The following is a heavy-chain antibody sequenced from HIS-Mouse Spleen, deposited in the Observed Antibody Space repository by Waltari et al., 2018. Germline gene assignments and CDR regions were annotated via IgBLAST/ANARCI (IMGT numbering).Heavy chain of an antibody. Sequence: QLQPQESGPGLVKPSATLSLPCTVSGGPISLSSYYWGWIRQPPGKGLEWIGSIYYSGSTYYNPSLKSRVTISVDTSKNQFSLKLSSVTAADTAVYYCAREIPYSSSWYDWYFDLWGRGTLVTVSS. D-gene: IGHD6-13*01. CDR2: IYYSGST. CDR1: GGPISLSSYY. V-gene: IGHV4-39*07. CDR3: AREIPYSSSWYDWYFDL. J-gene: IGHJ2*01.